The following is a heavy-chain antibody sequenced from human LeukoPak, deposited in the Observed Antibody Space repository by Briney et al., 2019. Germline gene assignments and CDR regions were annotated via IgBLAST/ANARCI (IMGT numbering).Heavy chain of an antibody. CDR2: IIPIHGIA. CDR3: ARWGDYYDSSGYYRYDAFDI. Sequence: SVTVSCKASGGTFSSYAISWVRQAPGQGLEWMGRIIPIHGIANYAQKFQGRVTITADKSTSTAYMELSSLRSEDTAVYYCARWGDYYDSSGYYRYDAFDIWGQGTMVTVSS. D-gene: IGHD3-22*01. CDR1: GGTFSSYA. V-gene: IGHV1-69*10. J-gene: IGHJ3*02.